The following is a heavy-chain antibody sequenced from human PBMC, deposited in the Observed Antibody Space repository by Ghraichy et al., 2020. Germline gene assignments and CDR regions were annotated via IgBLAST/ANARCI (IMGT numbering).Heavy chain of an antibody. CDR3: ARVGGYYDSSGSGY. D-gene: IGHD3-22*01. J-gene: IGHJ4*02. V-gene: IGHV4-34*01. CDR2: INHSGST. Sequence: SETLSLTCAVYGGSFSGYYWSWIRQPPGKGLEWIGEINHSGSTNYNPSLKSRVTISVDTSKNQFSLKLSSVTAVDTAVYYCARVGGYYDSSGSGYWGQGTLVTVSS. CDR1: GGSFSGYY.